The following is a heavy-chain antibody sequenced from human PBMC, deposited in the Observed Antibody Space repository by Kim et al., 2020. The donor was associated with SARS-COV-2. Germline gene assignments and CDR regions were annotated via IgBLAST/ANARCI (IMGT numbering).Heavy chain of an antibody. J-gene: IGHJ6*02. CDR1: GGTFSSYA. CDR2: IIPIFGTA. CDR3: ARVGYCGGDCYLFRGMDV. V-gene: IGHV1-69*13. Sequence: SVKVSCKASGGTFSSYAISWVRQAPGQGLEWMGGIIPIFGTANYAQKFQGRVTITADESTSTAYMELSSLRSEDTAVYYCARVGYCGGDCYLFRGMDVWGQGTTVTVSS. D-gene: IGHD2-21*01.